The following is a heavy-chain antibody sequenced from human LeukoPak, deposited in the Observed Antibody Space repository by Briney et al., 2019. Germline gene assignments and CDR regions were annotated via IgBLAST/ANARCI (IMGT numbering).Heavy chain of an antibody. CDR3: ARVGAVAGYWYFDL. Sequence: PSETLSLTCTVSGGSISSYYWSWIRQPPGKGLEWIGYIYYSGSTNYNPSLKSRVTISVDKSKNQFSLKLSSVTAADTAVYYCARVGAVAGYWYFDLWGRGTLVTVSS. CDR2: IYYSGST. CDR1: GGSISSYY. V-gene: IGHV4-59*12. J-gene: IGHJ2*01. D-gene: IGHD6-19*01.